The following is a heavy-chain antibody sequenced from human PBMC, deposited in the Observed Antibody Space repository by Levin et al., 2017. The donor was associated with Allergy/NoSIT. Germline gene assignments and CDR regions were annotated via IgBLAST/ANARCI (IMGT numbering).Heavy chain of an antibody. CDR2: IYSGGSP. CDR3: VRGEGGMIRGLTNAFDY. V-gene: IGHV3-66*02. Sequence: GGSLRLSCAASGFNVSSNYMSWIRQAPGKGLEWVSVIYSGGSPYYADSVKGRFIISRDNSKNTLYLQMNSLRPEDTAVYYCVRGEGGMIRGLTNAFDYWGQGTLVTVSS. CDR1: GFNVSSNY. J-gene: IGHJ4*02. D-gene: IGHD3-10*01.